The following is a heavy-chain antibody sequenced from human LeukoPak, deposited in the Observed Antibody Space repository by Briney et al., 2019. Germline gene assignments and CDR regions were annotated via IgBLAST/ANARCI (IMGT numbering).Heavy chain of an antibody. D-gene: IGHD3-22*01. CDR2: IYYSGST. CDR1: GGSISSYY. CDR3: GGSSGYHPDPYYFDY. V-gene: IGHV4-59*08. Sequence: SETLSLTCTVSGGSISSYYWSWIRQPPGKGLEWIGYIYYSGSTNYNPSLKSRVTISVDTSKNQFSLKLSSVTAAETAVYYCGGSSGYHPDPYYFDYWGQGTLVTVSS. J-gene: IGHJ4*02.